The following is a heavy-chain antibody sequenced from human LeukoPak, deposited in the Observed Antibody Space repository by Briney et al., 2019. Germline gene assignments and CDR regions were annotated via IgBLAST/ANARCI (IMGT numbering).Heavy chain of an antibody. CDR1: GFTFSSYS. D-gene: IGHD6-19*01. CDR2: ISSSSNTI. J-gene: IGHJ4*02. CDR3: VKYSSGWYFDY. Sequence: GGSLRLSCAASGFTFSSYSMNWVRQAPGKGVEWVSYISSSSNTIYYADSVKGRFTISRDNAKNSLYLQMDSLRAEDTAVYYCVKYSSGWYFDYWGQGTLVTVSS. V-gene: IGHV3-48*01.